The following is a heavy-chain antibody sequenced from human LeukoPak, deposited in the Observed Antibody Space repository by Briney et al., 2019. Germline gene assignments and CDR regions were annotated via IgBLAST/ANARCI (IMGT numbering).Heavy chain of an antibody. J-gene: IGHJ5*02. CDR2: IYHSGST. V-gene: IGHV4-38-2*01. D-gene: IGHD2-2*01. CDR1: GYSISSGYY. Sequence: PSETLSLTCAVSGYSISSGYYWGWIRQPPGKGLEWNGSIYHSGSTYYNPSLKSRVTISVDTSKNQFSLKLSSVTAADTAVYYCARVQDLGYCSSTSCRDWFDPWGQGTLVTVSS. CDR3: ARVQDLGYCSSTSCRDWFDP.